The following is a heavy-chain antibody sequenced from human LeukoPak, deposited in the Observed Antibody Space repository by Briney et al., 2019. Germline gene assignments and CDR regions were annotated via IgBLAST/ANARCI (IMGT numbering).Heavy chain of an antibody. CDR3: AREEDYSNSGYWYFDL. D-gene: IGHD4-11*01. CDR2: INHSGST. V-gene: IGHV4-34*01. Sequence: SETLPLTCAVYGGSFSGYYWSWIRQPPGKGLEWTGEINHSGSTNYNPSLKSRVTISVDTSKNQFSLKLSSVTAADTAVYYCAREEDYSNSGYWYFDLWGRGTLVTVSS. J-gene: IGHJ2*01. CDR1: GGSFSGYY.